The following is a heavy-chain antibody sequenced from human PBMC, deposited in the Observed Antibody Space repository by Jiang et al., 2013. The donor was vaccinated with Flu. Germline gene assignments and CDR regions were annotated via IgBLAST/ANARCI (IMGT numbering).Heavy chain of an antibody. J-gene: IGHJ4*02. D-gene: IGHD3-10*01. CDR3: AREFGYYGSGRYDF. Sequence: GAEVKKPGASVKLSCKASGYYFTSYALAWVRQAPGQGLEWMGWIRVYNGNTKIAENLQGRVTMTIDTSTSTAYLDLTSLRSDDTAVYYCAREFGYYGSGRYDFWGQGTLVTVSS. CDR1: GYYFTSYA. CDR2: IRVYNGNT. V-gene: IGHV1-18*04.